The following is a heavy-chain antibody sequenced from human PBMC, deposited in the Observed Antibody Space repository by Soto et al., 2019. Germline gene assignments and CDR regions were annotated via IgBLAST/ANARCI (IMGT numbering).Heavy chain of an antibody. CDR3: AREGSYSAYNFAHGIQLWSFDF. CDR1: GGSINTFY. CDR2: IFSSGST. J-gene: IGHJ4*02. V-gene: IGHV4-4*07. D-gene: IGHD5-12*01. Sequence: PXETLSLTCTVSGGSINTFYWSWVRQAAGKGLEWIGRIFSSGSTSFNPSLESRVAMSVDTSKNHFSLNLSSVTAADMAVYYCAREGSYSAYNFAHGIQLWSFDFWGQGALVTVSS.